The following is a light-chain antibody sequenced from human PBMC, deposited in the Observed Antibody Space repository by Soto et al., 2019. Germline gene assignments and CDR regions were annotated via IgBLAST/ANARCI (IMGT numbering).Light chain of an antibody. V-gene: IGKV3-15*01. CDR3: QQYNNWPPWT. CDR2: GAS. J-gene: IGKJ1*01. CDR1: QIVHTN. Sequence: ETVMTQSPATLSVSPGDRVTLSCRASQIVHTNLAWFQQKPGQAPRLLIYGASTRDTGVPARFTGSGSGTEFTLTISSLQSEDFAVYFCQQYNNWPPWTFGQGTKVEI.